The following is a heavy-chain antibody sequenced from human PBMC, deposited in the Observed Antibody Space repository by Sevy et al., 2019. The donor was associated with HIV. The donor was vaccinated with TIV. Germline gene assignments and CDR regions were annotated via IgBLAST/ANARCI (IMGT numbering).Heavy chain of an antibody. V-gene: IGHV3-66*01. Sequence: GGSLRLSCAASGFPVSSNYMSWVRQAPGKGLEWVSVMYSDGSTYHADSVKGRFTISRDNSKNTLYLQMNSLRVEETAVYYCARGKSGYGYGLDYWGKGTLVTVSS. J-gene: IGHJ4*02. CDR1: GFPVSSNY. CDR2: MYSDGST. D-gene: IGHD5-18*01. CDR3: ARGKSGYGYGLDY.